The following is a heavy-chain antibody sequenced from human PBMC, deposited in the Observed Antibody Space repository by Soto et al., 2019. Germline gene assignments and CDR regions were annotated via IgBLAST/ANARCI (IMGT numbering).Heavy chain of an antibody. Sequence: SVKVSCKASGGTFISYAISWVRQAPGQGLEWMGGIIPIFGTANYAQKFQGRVTITADESTSTAYMELSSLRSEDTAVYYCARDSSVAARANYYYYYGRDVWGQGTTVTVSS. J-gene: IGHJ6*02. CDR3: ARDSSVAARANYYYYYGRDV. D-gene: IGHD6-6*01. V-gene: IGHV1-69*13. CDR2: IIPIFGTA. CDR1: GGTFISYA.